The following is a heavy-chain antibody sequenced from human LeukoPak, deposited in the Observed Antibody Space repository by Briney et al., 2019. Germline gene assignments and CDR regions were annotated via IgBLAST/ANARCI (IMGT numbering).Heavy chain of an antibody. V-gene: IGHV1-18*01. D-gene: IGHD6-13*01. CDR1: GYTFTSYG. CDR3: ARDRVGYSSSWYADY. J-gene: IGHJ4*02. CDR2: ISAYNGNT. Sequence: ASVKVSCKASGYTFTSYGISRVRQAPGQGLEWMGWISAYNGNTNYAQKLQGRVTMTTDTSTSTAYMELRSLRSDDTAVYYCARDRVGYSSSWYADYWGQGTLVTVSS.